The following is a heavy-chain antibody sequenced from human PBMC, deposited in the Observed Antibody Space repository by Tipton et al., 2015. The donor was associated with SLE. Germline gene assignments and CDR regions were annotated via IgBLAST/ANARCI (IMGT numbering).Heavy chain of an antibody. V-gene: IGHV4-31*03. J-gene: IGHJ6*02. CDR1: GASVSSGGHY. CDR2: IFYTGAT. CDR3: AGILSDYYGMDV. Sequence: TLSLTCTVSGASVSSGGHYWSWIRRHPGKGQEWIAYIFYTGATYYNPSLRSRLTISADTSQNHFSLKLSSVTAADTAVYYCAGILSDYYGMDVWGQGTTVTVSS.